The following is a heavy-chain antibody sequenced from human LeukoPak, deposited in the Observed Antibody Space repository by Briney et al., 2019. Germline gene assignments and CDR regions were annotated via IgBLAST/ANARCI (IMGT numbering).Heavy chain of an antibody. D-gene: IGHD2-2*01. Sequence: SETLSLTCTVSGGPISSGSYYGSWIRQPAGKVLEWNGRIYTSGSTNYNPSLKSRVTISVDASKNQCSLKLSSVTAADTAVYYCARADIVVVPAALYWYFDRWGRGTLVTAAS. CDR1: GGPISSGSYY. V-gene: IGHV4-61*02. J-gene: IGHJ2*01. CDR3: ARADIVVVPAALYWYFDR. CDR2: IYTSGST.